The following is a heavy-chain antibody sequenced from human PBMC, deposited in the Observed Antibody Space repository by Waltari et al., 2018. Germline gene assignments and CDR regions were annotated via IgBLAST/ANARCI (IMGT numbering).Heavy chain of an antibody. CDR3: ARMSRRGEDAFDI. CDR2: IKQDGSEK. CDR1: GFTFSSSW. V-gene: IGHV3-7*01. D-gene: IGHD3-16*01. J-gene: IGHJ3*02. Sequence: EVQLVESGGGLVQPGGSLRLSCAASGFTFSSSWMSWVRQAPGKGLEWVANIKQDGSEKYYVDSVKGRFTISRDNAKNSLYLQMNSLRAEDTAVYYCARMSRRGEDAFDIWGQGTMVTVSS.